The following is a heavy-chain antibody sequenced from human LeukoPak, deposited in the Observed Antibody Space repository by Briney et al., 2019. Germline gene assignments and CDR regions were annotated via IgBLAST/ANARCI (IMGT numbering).Heavy chain of an antibody. J-gene: IGHJ3*02. CDR1: GFTFSSYA. D-gene: IGHD3-10*01. CDR2: ISGSGGST. Sequence: GGSLRLSCAASGFTFSSYAMSWVRQAPGKGPERVSAISGSGGSTYYADSVKGRFTISRNNSKNTLYLQMNSLRAEDTAVYYCAKDRFAGSALPGIWGQGTMVTVSS. V-gene: IGHV3-23*01. CDR3: AKDRFAGSALPGI.